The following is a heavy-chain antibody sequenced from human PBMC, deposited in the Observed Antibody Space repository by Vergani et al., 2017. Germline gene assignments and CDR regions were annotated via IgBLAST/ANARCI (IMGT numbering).Heavy chain of an antibody. Sequence: VLLVQSGAEVKKPGASVRVSCKTSGYTFTNYYIHWVRQAPGKGLEWVSSISSSSSYIYYADSVKGRFTISRDNAKNSLYLQMNSLRAEDTAVYYCAREELLWFGELSVSPYYYYYYMDVWGKGTTVTVSS. D-gene: IGHD3-10*01. J-gene: IGHJ6*03. CDR1: GYTFTNYY. CDR3: AREELLWFGELSVSPYYYYYYMDV. CDR2: ISSSSSYI. V-gene: IGHV3-21*01.